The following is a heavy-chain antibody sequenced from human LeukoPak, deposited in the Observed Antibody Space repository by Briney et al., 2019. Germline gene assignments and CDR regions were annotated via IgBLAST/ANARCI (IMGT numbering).Heavy chain of an antibody. V-gene: IGHV3-30*04. CDR3: ARDTYGMDV. Sequence: GGSLRLSCAAYGFAFSNFAMHWVRQAPGKGLKWVAMISYYGRSQYFAESVKGRFTISRDNSKNTLYLQMNSLRPDDTAIFYCARDTYGMDVWGKGTTVTVSS. CDR2: ISYYGRSQ. J-gene: IGHJ6*04. CDR1: GFAFSNFA.